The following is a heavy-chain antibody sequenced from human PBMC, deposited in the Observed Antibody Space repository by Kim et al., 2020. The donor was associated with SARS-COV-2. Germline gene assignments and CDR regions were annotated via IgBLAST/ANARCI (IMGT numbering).Heavy chain of an antibody. CDR1: GFTFSSYS. CDR2: ISSSSSTI. Sequence: WGSLRLSCAASGFTFSSYSMNWVRQAPWKGLEWVSYISSSSSTIYYADSVKGRLTISRDNAKNSLYLQMNSLRAEDTAVYYCARDSSSWYGGDYYYGMDVWGQGTTVTVSS. V-gene: IGHV3-48*04. J-gene: IGHJ6*02. CDR3: ARDSSSWYGGDYYYGMDV. D-gene: IGHD6-13*01.